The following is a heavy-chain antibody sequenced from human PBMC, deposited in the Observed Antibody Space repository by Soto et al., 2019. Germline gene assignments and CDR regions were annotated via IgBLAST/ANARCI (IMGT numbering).Heavy chain of an antibody. CDR3: AKDLSEQQLVVGWDFDY. J-gene: IGHJ4*02. Sequence: EVQLLESGGGLVQLGGSLRLSCAASGFTFSSYAMSWVRQAPGKGLEWVSGISTSGRSSYYADSVKGRFTISRDNSKNTLYLQMNTLRAEDTAVYYCAKDLSEQQLVVGWDFDYWGQGTLVTVSS. CDR1: GFTFSSYA. CDR2: ISTSGRSS. D-gene: IGHD6-13*01. V-gene: IGHV3-23*01.